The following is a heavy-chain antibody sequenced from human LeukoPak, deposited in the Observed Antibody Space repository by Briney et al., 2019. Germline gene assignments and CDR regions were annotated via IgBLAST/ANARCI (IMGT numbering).Heavy chain of an antibody. CDR2: IIPIFGTA. V-gene: IGHV1-69*06. D-gene: IGHD3-10*01. J-gene: IGHJ6*03. CDR1: GGTFSSYA. Sequence: GASVKVSCKASGGTFSSYAISWVRQAPGQGLEWMGGIIPIFGTANYAQKFQGRVTITADKSTSTAYMELSSLRSDDTAVYYCASYRGSSGYYYYMDVWGKGTTVTVSS. CDR3: ASYRGSSGYYYYMDV.